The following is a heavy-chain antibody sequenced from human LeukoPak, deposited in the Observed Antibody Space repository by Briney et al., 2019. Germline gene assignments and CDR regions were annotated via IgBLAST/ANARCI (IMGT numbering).Heavy chain of an antibody. D-gene: IGHD3-3*01. CDR2: ISAYNGNT. CDR1: GFTFTSYG. V-gene: IGHV1-18*01. Sequence: GGSLRLSCAASGFTFTSYGISWVRQAPGQGLEWMGWISAYNGNTNYAQKLQGRVTMTTDTSTSTAYMELRSLRSDDTAVYYCARWAIFGVVKDFDYWGQGTLVTVSS. CDR3: ARWAIFGVVKDFDY. J-gene: IGHJ4*02.